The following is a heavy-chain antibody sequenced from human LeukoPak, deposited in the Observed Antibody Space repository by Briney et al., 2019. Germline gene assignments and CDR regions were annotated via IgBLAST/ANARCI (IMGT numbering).Heavy chain of an antibody. CDR1: GFTFSSYA. Sequence: GGSLRLSCAASGFTFSSYAMSWVRQAPGKGLEWVSAISGSGGSTYYADSVKGRFTISRDNPKNTLYLQMNSLRAEDTAVYYCAYAEDYYDSSGYYGYFQHWGQGTLVTVSS. CDR3: AYAEDYYDSSGYYGYFQH. V-gene: IGHV3-23*01. D-gene: IGHD3-22*01. J-gene: IGHJ1*01. CDR2: ISGSGGST.